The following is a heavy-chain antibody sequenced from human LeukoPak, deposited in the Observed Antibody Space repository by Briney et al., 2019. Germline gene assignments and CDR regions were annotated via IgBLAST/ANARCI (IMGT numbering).Heavy chain of an antibody. V-gene: IGHV1-24*01. D-gene: IGHD3-10*01. CDR3: ATDYYGSGTNWFDP. CDR2: FDPEDGET. Sequence: ASVKVSCKVSGYTLTELSMHWVRQAPGKGLEWMGGFDPEDGETIYAQKFQGRVTMTEDTSTDTAYMELSSLRSEDTAVYYCATDYYGSGTNWFDPRGQGTLVTVSS. CDR1: GYTLTELS. J-gene: IGHJ5*02.